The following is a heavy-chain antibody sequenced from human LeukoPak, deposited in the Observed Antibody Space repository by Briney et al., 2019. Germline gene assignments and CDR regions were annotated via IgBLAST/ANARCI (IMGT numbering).Heavy chain of an antibody. J-gene: IGHJ3*02. CDR2: FNAGNGNT. CDR3: ARVRSIPAFDI. V-gene: IGHV1-3*01. D-gene: IGHD3-3*02. Sequence: ASVKVSCKASGYTFTSYAMHWVRQAPGQRLEWMGWFNAGNGNTKYSQKFQGRVTITRDTSASTAYMELSSLRSEDTAVYYCARVRSIPAFDIWGQGTMVTVSS. CDR1: GYTFTSYA.